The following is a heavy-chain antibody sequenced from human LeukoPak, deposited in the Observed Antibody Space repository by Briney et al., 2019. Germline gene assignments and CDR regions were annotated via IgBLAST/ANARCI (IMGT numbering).Heavy chain of an antibody. CDR1: GYTFSSYG. Sequence: WASVKVSCKASGYTFSSYGISWARQAPGQGLEWMGWINPNTGETNSAQKFQGRVTMTRDTTINTAYMELTRLTSDDTAVYYCASYPRYSSTPPFDYWGQGTLVTVSS. D-gene: IGHD2-2*01. J-gene: IGHJ4*02. V-gene: IGHV1-2*02. CDR2: INPNTGET. CDR3: ASYPRYSSTPPFDY.